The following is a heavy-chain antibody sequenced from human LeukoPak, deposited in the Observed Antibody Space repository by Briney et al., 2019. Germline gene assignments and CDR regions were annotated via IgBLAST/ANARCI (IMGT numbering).Heavy chain of an antibody. V-gene: IGHV3-7*01. J-gene: IGHJ3*02. CDR3: ARDIASSSDWPDAFDI. D-gene: IGHD2-2*01. Sequence: PGGSLRLSCAASGFTFSSYWMSWVRQAPGKGLEWAANIKQDGSEKYYVDSVKGRFTISRDNAKNSLYLQMNSLRAEDTAIYYCARDIASSSDWPDAFDIWGQGTKITVSS. CDR2: IKQDGSEK. CDR1: GFTFSSYW.